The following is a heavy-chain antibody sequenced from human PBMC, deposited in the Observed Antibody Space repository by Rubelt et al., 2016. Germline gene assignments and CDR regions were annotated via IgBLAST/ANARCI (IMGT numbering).Heavy chain of an antibody. J-gene: IGHJ4*02. CDR2: INHSGGT. CDR3: ARHPSTARRLDY. V-gene: IGHV4-34*01. Sequence: QVQLQQWGAGLLKPSETLSLTCTVYGGSFSAYYWSWIRQPPGKGPEWIGEINHSGGTNYNPSLKSRVTISVDTSKNQFSLKLTSVGAADTAVDYGARHPSTARRLDYWGQGTLVTASP. D-gene: IGHD6-6*01. CDR1: GGSFSAYY.